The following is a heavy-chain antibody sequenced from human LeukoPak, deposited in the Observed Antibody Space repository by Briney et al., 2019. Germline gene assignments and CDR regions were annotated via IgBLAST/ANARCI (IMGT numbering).Heavy chain of an antibody. J-gene: IGHJ4*02. CDR2: IYSGGST. CDR3: ARDLGGSLDY. Sequence: HPGGSLRLSCAASGFTVSSNYMSWVRQAPGKGLEWVSVIYSGGSTYYADSVKGRFTISRDNSKSTLYLQMNSLRAEDTAVYYCARDLGGSLDYWGQGTLVTVSS. V-gene: IGHV3-53*01. D-gene: IGHD2-15*01. CDR1: GFTVSSNY.